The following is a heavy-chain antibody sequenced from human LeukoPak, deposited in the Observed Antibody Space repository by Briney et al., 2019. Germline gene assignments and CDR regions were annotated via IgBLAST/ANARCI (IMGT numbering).Heavy chain of an antibody. CDR1: GGSISRGDYS. Sequence: PSETPCLTRDVSGGSISRGDYSWSWIRQPPGKGLEWIGNTQHSGSAYYNASLKSGVTMSVDRSKNQFSLKLSSVTAADTAVYYCARALSGTDVDYWGQGTLVTVSS. J-gene: IGHJ4*02. CDR3: ARALSGTDVDY. CDR2: TQHSGSA. V-gene: IGHV4-30-2*01. D-gene: IGHD1-26*01.